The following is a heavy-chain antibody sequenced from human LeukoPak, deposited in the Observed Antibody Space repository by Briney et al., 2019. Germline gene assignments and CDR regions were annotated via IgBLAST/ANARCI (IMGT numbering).Heavy chain of an antibody. CDR1: GYTFTSYG. Sequence: ASVKVSCTASGYTFTSYGISWVRQAPGQGLEWMGWISAYNGNTNYAQKLQGRVTITRSTSISTAYMELSSLRSEDTAVYYCARGESFYVWGSLGGNWFDPWGQGTLVTVSS. CDR2: ISAYNGNT. D-gene: IGHD3-16*01. V-gene: IGHV1-18*01. J-gene: IGHJ5*02. CDR3: ARGESFYVWGSLGGNWFDP.